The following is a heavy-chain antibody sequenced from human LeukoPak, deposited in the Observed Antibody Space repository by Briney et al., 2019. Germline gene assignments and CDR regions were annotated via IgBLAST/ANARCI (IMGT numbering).Heavy chain of an antibody. D-gene: IGHD3-10*01. J-gene: IGHJ5*02. Sequence: SETLSLTCTVSGGSISSYYWSWIRRPPGKGLEWIGYIYYSGSTNYNPSLKSRVTISVDTSKNQFSLKLSSVTAADTAVYYCARIAWSGNWFDPWGQGTLVTVSS. CDR1: GGSISSYY. V-gene: IGHV4-59*01. CDR2: IYYSGST. CDR3: ARIAWSGNWFDP.